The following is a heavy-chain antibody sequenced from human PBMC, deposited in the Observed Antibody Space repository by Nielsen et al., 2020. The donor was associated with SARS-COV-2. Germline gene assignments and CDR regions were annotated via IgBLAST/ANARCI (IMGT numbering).Heavy chain of an antibody. CDR1: GGSISSGGYY. Sequence: SETLSLTCTVSGGSISSGGYYWSWIRQHPGKGLEWIGYIYYSGSTYYNLSLKSRVTISVDTSKNQFSLKLSSVTAADTAVYYCARDYYSGWFDPWGQGTLVTVSS. V-gene: IGHV4-31*03. CDR2: IYYSGST. D-gene: IGHD3-22*01. CDR3: ARDYYSGWFDP. J-gene: IGHJ5*02.